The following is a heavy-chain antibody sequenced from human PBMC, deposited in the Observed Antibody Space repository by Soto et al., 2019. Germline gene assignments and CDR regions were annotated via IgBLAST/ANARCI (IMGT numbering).Heavy chain of an antibody. J-gene: IGHJ4*02. D-gene: IGHD6-19*01. CDR1: GFTFSSYA. CDR3: ATRAVPSGVYYLDY. V-gene: IGHV3-23*01. CDR2: ISGTGDIT. Sequence: EVQLLESGGGLVQPGGSLRLSCAASGFTFSSYAMTWVRQTPGKGLEWVSSISGTGDITYNTDSIMGRFTISRDNSRTTLFLQMNRLRAEDTAIYYCATRAVPSGVYYLDYWGQGTLVTVSS.